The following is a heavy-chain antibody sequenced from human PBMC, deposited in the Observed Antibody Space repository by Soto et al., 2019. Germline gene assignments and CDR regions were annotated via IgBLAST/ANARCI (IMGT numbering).Heavy chain of an antibody. CDR2: ISAYNGNT. V-gene: IGHV1-18*01. Sequence: ASVKVSCKASGYTFTSYGISWVRQAPGQGLEWMGWISAYNGNTNYAQKLQGRVTMTTDTSTSTAYMELRSLRSDDTAVYYCARDFLDSGSFANYYYYGMDVWGQGTTVTAP. CDR3: ARDFLDSGSFANYYYYGMDV. J-gene: IGHJ6*02. D-gene: IGHD1-26*01. CDR1: GYTFTSYG.